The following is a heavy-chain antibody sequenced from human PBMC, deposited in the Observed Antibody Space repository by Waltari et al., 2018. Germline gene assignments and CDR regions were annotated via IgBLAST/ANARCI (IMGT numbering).Heavy chain of an antibody. J-gene: IGHJ3*02. D-gene: IGHD2-15*01. CDR3: AKEGGYCSGGSCDAFDI. CDR1: GFTFSSYG. Sequence: QVQLVASGGGVVQPGRSLRLPCAAAGFTFSSYGMHWVRPAQGRGLEWVAVISYDGSNKYYADSVKGRFTISRDNSKNTLYLQMNSLRAEDTAVYYCAKEGGYCSGGSCDAFDIWGQGTMVTVSS. V-gene: IGHV3-30*18. CDR2: ISYDGSNK.